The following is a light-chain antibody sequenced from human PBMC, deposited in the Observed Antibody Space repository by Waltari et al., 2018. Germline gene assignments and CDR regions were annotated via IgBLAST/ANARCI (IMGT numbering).Light chain of an antibody. V-gene: IGKV2-28*01. CDR2: LVS. Sequence: DLVMTQSQLSLSVTPGEPASTSCRSRQSLLHSSGNTFLDWYLQKPGQSPQLLIYLVSNRASGVPDRFSGSGSGTDFTLKISRVEAEDVGVYFCMQARQTPWTFGQGTKVEIK. CDR3: MQARQTPWT. J-gene: IGKJ1*01. CDR1: QSLLHSSGNTF.